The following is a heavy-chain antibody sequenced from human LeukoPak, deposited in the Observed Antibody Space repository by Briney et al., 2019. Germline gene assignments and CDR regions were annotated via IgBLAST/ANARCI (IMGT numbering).Heavy chain of an antibody. CDR2: IYYSGST. CDR3: ASYSSSWYPFQGYFDY. D-gene: IGHD6-13*01. J-gene: IGHJ4*02. V-gene: IGHV4-59*01. CDR1: GGSISSYY. Sequence: SSETLSLTCTVSGGSISSYYWSWIRQPPGKGLEWIGYIYYSGSTNYNPSLKSRVTISVDTSKNQFSLKLSSVTAADTAVYYCASYSSSWYPFQGYFDYWGQGTLVTVSS.